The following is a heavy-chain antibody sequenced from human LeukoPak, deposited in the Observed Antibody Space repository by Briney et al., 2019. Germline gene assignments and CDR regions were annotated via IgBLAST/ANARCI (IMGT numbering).Heavy chain of an antibody. D-gene: IGHD3-3*01. CDR2: IIPIFGTA. CDR1: VGTVTSYA. Sequence: SVKVSCKASVGTVTSYAISWVRQPPGQGLGWMGGIIPIFGTANYANKFQGRVTITADESTSTAYMQLSSLRSEDTAVYYCAGVRSRLAGYDFWSGYFAPIRDPYYYYSMDVWGQGTTVTVSS. V-gene: IGHV1-69*13. J-gene: IGHJ6*02. CDR3: AGVRSRLAGYDFWSGYFAPIRDPYYYYSMDV.